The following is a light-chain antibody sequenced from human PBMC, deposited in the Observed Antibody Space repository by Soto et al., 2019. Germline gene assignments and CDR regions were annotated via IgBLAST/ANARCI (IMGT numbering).Light chain of an antibody. CDR2: KNS. CDR3: AAWDDSLSGPV. Sequence: QSVLTQPPSASGTPGQRVTISCSGSRSNIGSNYVYWYQQLPGTAPKLLIYKNSQRPSGVPDRFSGSKSGTSASLAISGLRSEEDADYYCAAWDDSLSGPVFGGGTKLTVL. V-gene: IGLV1-47*01. CDR1: RSNIGSNY. J-gene: IGLJ2*01.